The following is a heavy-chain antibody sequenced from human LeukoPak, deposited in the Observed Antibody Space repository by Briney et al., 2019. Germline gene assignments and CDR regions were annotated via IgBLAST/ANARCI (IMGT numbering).Heavy chain of an antibody. CDR3: ARVAADHGLDY. V-gene: IGHV4-34*01. Sequence: PSETLSLTCAVYGGPFSGYYWSWIRQPPGKGLEWIGEINHSGSTNYNPSLKSRVTISVDTSKNQFSLKLSSVAAADTAVYYCARVAADHGLDYWGQGTLVTVSS. CDR2: INHSGST. CDR1: GGPFSGYY. D-gene: IGHD6-13*01. J-gene: IGHJ4*02.